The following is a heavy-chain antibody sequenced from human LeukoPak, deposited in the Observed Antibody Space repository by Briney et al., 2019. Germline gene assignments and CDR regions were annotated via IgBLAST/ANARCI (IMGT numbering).Heavy chain of an antibody. J-gene: IGHJ4*02. CDR3: ATQRDGYNAPFDY. V-gene: IGHV3-48*04. D-gene: IGHD5-24*01. Sequence: GGSLRLSCAASGFTFSSYSMNWVRQAPGKGLEWVSYISSSSSTIYYADSVKGRFTISRDNAKKSLFLQMNSLRAEDTAVYYCATQRDGYNAPFDYWGQGTLVTVSS. CDR1: GFTFSSYS. CDR2: ISSSSSTI.